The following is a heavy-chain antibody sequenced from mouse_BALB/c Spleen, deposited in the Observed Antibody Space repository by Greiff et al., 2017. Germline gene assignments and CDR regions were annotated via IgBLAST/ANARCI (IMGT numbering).Heavy chain of an antibody. J-gene: IGHJ2*01. CDR2: INPSTGYT. D-gene: IGHD2-10*01. CDR3: ARTAYYGNYAVDY. CDR1: GYTFTSYW. V-gene: IGHV1-7*01. Sequence: VQRVESGAELAKPGASVKMSCKASGYTFTSYWMHWVKQRPGQGLEWIGYINPSTGYTEYNQKFKDKATLTADKSSSTAYMQLSSLTSEDSAVYYCARTAYYGNYAVDYWGQGTTLTVSS.